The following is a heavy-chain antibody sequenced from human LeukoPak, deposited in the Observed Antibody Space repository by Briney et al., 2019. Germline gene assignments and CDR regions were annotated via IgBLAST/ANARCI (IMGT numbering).Heavy chain of an antibody. D-gene: IGHD6-19*01. Sequence: SVSVSCKASGGTFSSYAISWVRQAPGQGVEWMGRIIPILGIANYAQKFQGRVTITADKSTSTAYMELSSPRSEDTAVYYCARLPESGWYNYYFDYWGQGTLVTVSS. CDR1: GGTFSSYA. J-gene: IGHJ4*02. CDR2: IIPILGIA. V-gene: IGHV1-69*10. CDR3: ARLPESGWYNYYFDY.